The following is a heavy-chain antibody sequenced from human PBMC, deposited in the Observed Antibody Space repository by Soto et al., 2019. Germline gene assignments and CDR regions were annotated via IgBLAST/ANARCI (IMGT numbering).Heavy chain of an antibody. Sequence: EVQLVQSGGALVQPGGSLRLSCAASGFTPSRLSMNWVRQAPGKGLEWISYINSAGSIIYYADSVKGRFTISRDNAKNSLFLQMISLRAEDTAVDYCATGTDFGWLYNPSAARDIWGQGTMVTVSS. CDR3: ATGTDFGWLYNPSAARDI. D-gene: IGHD3-9*01. J-gene: IGHJ3*02. CDR2: INSAGSII. V-gene: IGHV3-48*01. CDR1: GFTPSRLS.